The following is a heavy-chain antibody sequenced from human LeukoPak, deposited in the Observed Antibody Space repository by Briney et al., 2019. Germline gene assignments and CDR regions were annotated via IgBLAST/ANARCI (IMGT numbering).Heavy chain of an antibody. J-gene: IGHJ4*02. CDR1: GFTVSSNY. V-gene: IGHV3-53*01. D-gene: IGHD1/OR15-1a*01. CDR3: ARETGGNWNRIDY. CDR2: IYSGGST. Sequence: GGSLRLSCAASGFTVSSNYMSWVRQAPGKGLEWVSVIYSGGSTYYADSVKGRFTISRDNSMNTLYLQMNSLRAEDTAVYYCARETGGNWNRIDYWGQGTLVTVSS.